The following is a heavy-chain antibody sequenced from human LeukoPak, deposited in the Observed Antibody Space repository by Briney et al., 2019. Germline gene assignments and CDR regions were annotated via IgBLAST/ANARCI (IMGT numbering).Heavy chain of an antibody. D-gene: IGHD3-3*01. CDR1: GGSISSYY. CDR3: AGTTIFGVVLFDY. CDR2: IYYSGSI. J-gene: IGHJ4*02. V-gene: IGHV4-59*08. Sequence: SETLSLTCTVSGGSISSYYWSWIRQPPGKGLEWIGYIYYSGSINYNPSLKSRVTISVDPSKNQFSLKLSSVTAADTAVYYCAGTTIFGVVLFDYWGQGTLVTVSS.